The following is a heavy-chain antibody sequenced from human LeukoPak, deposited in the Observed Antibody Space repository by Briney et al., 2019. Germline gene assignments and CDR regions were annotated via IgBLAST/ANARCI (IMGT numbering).Heavy chain of an antibody. D-gene: IGHD3-9*01. Sequence: PGGSLRLSCAASGFTFSSYSMNWVRQAPGKGLEWVSSISSSSSYIYYADSVKGRFTISRDNAKNSLYLQMNSLRVEDTAVYYCARDLERYFDWLPPGDWGQGTLVTVSS. CDR2: ISSSSSYI. V-gene: IGHV3-21*01. CDR3: ARDLERYFDWLPPGD. J-gene: IGHJ4*02. CDR1: GFTFSSYS.